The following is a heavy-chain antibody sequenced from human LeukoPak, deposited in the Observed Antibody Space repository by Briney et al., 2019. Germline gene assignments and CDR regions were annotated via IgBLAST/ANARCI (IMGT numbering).Heavy chain of an antibody. J-gene: IGHJ4*02. D-gene: IGHD1-1*01. V-gene: IGHV1-8*02. CDR2: VNPNSGNT. Sequence: ASVKVSCKPSGYIFTNYDVNWVRQATGQGLEWMGWVNPNSGNTAYAQKFQGRVTMTRNTSITTVYTELSSLRSEDTAVYYCARGTTGTASVPFDYWGQGTLVTVSS. CDR1: GYIFTNYD. CDR3: ARGTTGTASVPFDY.